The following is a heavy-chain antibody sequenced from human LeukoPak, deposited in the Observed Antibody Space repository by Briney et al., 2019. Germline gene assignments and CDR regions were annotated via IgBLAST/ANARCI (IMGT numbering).Heavy chain of an antibody. J-gene: IGHJ5*02. CDR1: GYTFTSYG. CDR3: ARGRPLAAMVFNWFDP. CDR2: MNPNSGNT. Sequence: ASVKVSCKASGYTFTSYGISWVRQATGQGLEWMGWMNPNSGNTGYAQKFQGRVTMTRNTSISTAYMELSSLRSEDTAVYYCARGRPLAAMVFNWFDPWGQGTLVTVSS. D-gene: IGHD5-18*01. V-gene: IGHV1-8*02.